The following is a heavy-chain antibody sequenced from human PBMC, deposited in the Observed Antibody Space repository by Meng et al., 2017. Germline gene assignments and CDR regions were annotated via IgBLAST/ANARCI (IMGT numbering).Heavy chain of an antibody. J-gene: IGHJ4*02. CDR1: CTGFSTDA. Sequence: QLVQSVAELNMPGPAVMSASSASCTGFSTDAIHEVRRHGPQRIEWMGWINAGNSDTKYSQKLQGRITITRDTSASTVYMEVSCVRSEDTGVYYCARAIAVSGTGRFDYWGQGTLVTVSS. V-gene: IGHV1-3*01. D-gene: IGHD6-19*01. CDR2: INAGNSDT. CDR3: ARAIAVSGTGRFDY.